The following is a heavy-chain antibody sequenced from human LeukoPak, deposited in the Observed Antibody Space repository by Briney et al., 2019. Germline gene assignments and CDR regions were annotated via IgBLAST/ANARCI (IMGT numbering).Heavy chain of an antibody. CDR3: AKDHGSGSYRWFDP. J-gene: IGHJ5*02. V-gene: IGHV3-23*01. Sequence: GGSLRLSCAASGFTFSSYAMSWVRQAPGKGLEWVSVISGSGGSTYYADSVKGRFTISRDNSKNTLYLQMNSLRAEDTAVYYCAKDHGSGSYRWFDPWGQGTLVTVSS. D-gene: IGHD3-10*01. CDR2: ISGSGGST. CDR1: GFTFSSYA.